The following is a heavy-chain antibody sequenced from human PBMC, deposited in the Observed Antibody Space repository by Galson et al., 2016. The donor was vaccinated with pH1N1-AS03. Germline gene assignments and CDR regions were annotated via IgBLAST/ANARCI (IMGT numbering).Heavy chain of an antibody. CDR1: GYSTSSGFH. Sequence: ETLSLTCAVSGYSTSSGFHWAWVRQPPSKGLEWIGTISHSGNTYYNPSLKSRVTMSVDTSKNQFSLKLSSVTAADAAVYYCARFSGSYQFDYWGQGTLVTVSS. CDR2: ISHSGNT. J-gene: IGHJ4*02. D-gene: IGHD1-26*01. V-gene: IGHV4-38-2*01. CDR3: ARFSGSYQFDY.